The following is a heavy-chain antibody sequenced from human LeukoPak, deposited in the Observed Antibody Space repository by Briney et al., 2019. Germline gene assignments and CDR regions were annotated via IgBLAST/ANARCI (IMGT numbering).Heavy chain of an antibody. D-gene: IGHD3-3*02. J-gene: IGHJ6*03. CDR2: ISSSGRTM. V-gene: IGHV3-48*03. CDR3: ARDLSGPYYYYMDV. CDR1: GFTFSSYE. Sequence: QPGGSLRLSCAASGFTFSSYEMNWVRQAPGKGLEWLSYISSSGRTMYYADSVKGRFTISRDNAKNSLSLQMNSLRAEDTAVYYCARDLSGPYYYYMDVWGKGTTVTISS.